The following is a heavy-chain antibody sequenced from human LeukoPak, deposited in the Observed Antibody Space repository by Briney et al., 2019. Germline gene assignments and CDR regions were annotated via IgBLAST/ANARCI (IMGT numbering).Heavy chain of an antibody. V-gene: IGHV1-18*01. CDR3: ARGTEWELPEQYYFDY. CDR1: GYTFTSYG. J-gene: IGHJ4*02. D-gene: IGHD1-26*01. Sequence: ASVKVSCKASGYTFTSYGISWVRQAPGQGLEWMGWISAYSGNTNYAQKLQGRVTMTTDTSTSTAYMELRSLRSDDTAVYYCARGTEWELPEQYYFDYWGQGTLVTVSS. CDR2: ISAYSGNT.